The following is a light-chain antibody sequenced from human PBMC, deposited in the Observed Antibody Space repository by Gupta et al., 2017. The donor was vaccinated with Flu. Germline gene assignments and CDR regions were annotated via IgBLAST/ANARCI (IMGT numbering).Light chain of an antibody. CDR1: SSNIGRDY. Sequence: QSVLTQPPSASGTPGQRVTISCSGSSSNIGRDYVSWYQQVPGKAPKVLIYRDNQRPSGVPDRFSGSKSGTSASLAISGLLAEDEADYYCASLDDILRVRVFGGGTKLTVL. J-gene: IGLJ3*02. CDR3: ASLDDILRVRV. CDR2: RDN. V-gene: IGLV1-47*01.